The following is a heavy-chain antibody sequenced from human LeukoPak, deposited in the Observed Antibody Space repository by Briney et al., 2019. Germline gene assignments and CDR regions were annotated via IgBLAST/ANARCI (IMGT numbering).Heavy chain of an antibody. V-gene: IGHV3-30-3*01. Sequence: PGGSLRLSCAASGFTFSSYAMHWVRQAPGKGLEWVAVISYDGSNKYYADSVKGRFTISRDNSKNTLYLQMNSLRAEDTAVYYCARTRSGFSNYGVKGNPNDYWGQGTLVTVSS. CDR2: ISYDGSNK. D-gene: IGHD4-17*01. CDR1: GFTFSSYA. CDR3: ARTRSGFSNYGVKGNPNDY. J-gene: IGHJ4*02.